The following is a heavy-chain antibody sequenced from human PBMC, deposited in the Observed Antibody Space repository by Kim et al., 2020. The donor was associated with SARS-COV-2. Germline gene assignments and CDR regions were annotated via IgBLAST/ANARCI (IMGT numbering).Heavy chain of an antibody. CDR1: GFTVSSHD. CDR2: TYSDGST. Sequence: GGSLRLSCAASGFTVSSHDMSWVRQAPGKGLEWVSVTYSDGSTYNADSAKGRVTIFTDNAKNTRNLHMNNLSGEDTAVYYCARARLVTYGLDVWGQGTTVTV. V-gene: IGHV3-53*01. J-gene: IGHJ6*02. CDR3: ARARLVTYGLDV.